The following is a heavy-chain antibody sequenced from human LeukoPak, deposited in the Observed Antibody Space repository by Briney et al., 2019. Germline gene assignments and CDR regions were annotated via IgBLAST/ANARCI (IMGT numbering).Heavy chain of an antibody. CDR1: EFTFSSYA. D-gene: IGHD5-12*01. Sequence: GGSLRLSFAAPEFTFSSYAMNWVSQAPGKGLEWVSAISGGGGTTYYADSVKARFTISRDNSKNTLFLQMNSLRADDTAVYYCAKDREGLSSGYDLEYFDYWGQGTLVTVSS. V-gene: IGHV3-23*01. CDR3: AKDREGLSSGYDLEYFDY. J-gene: IGHJ4*02. CDR2: ISGGGGTT.